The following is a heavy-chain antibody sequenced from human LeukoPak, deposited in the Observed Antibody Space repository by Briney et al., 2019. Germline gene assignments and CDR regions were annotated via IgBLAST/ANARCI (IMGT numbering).Heavy chain of an antibody. Sequence: ALVKVSCKASGYTFTSYGISWVRQAPGQGLEWMGWISAYNGNTNYAQKLQGRVTMTTDTSTSTAYMELRSLRSDDTAAYYYARDEQLWHARFDYWGQGTLVTVSS. D-gene: IGHD5-18*01. CDR3: ARDEQLWHARFDY. J-gene: IGHJ4*02. CDR1: GYTFTSYG. CDR2: ISAYNGNT. V-gene: IGHV1-18*01.